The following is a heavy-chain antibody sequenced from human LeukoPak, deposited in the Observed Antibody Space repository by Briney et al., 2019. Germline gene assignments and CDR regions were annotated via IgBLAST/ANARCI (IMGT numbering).Heavy chain of an antibody. D-gene: IGHD3-9*01. J-gene: IGHJ4*02. CDR1: GYSISSGYY. CDR3: AREPSTVPTTGPDY. Sequence: PSETLSLTCAVSGYSISSGYYWGWIRQPPGKGLEWIGTVYHSGSIYYNPSLKSRVTMSIDTSKNQFSLKLTSVTAADTAVYYCAREPSTVPTTGPDYWGRGALVTVSS. V-gene: IGHV4-38-2*02. CDR2: VYHSGSI.